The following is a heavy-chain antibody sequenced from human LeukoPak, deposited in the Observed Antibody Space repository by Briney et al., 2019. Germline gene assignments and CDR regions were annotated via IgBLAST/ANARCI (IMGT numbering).Heavy chain of an antibody. CDR2: IFTDGTTT. V-gene: IGHV3-74*01. D-gene: IGHD2-21*02. CDR3: ARELPREVTLDY. Sequence: GGSLRLSCVPSEFNFFRYGMQWVRQAPGKGLVWVSRIFTDGTTTSYADSVKGRFTISRDNAKNTLYLQMNSLRAEDTAVYYFARELPREVTLDYWGQGTLVTVSP. J-gene: IGHJ4*01. CDR1: EFNFFRYG.